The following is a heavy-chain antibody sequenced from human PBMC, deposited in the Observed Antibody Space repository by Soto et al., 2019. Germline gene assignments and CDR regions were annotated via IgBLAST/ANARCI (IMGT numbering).Heavy chain of an antibody. CDR2: IFSNDEK. CDR1: GFSLSNARMG. V-gene: IGHV2-26*01. CDR3: ARILRNRITMVRGVISGFDP. D-gene: IGHD3-10*01. Sequence: QVTLKESGPVLVKPTETLTLTCTVSGFSLSNARMGVSWIRQPPVKALEWLAHIFSNDEKSYSTSLKSRLTISTDTSKSQVVLTMTNMDPVDTATYYCARILRNRITMVRGVISGFDPWGQGTLVTVSS. J-gene: IGHJ5*02.